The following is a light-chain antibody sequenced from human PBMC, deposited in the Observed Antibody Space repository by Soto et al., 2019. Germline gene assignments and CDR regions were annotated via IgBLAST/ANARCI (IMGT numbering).Light chain of an antibody. V-gene: IGKV3-20*01. CDR3: QQYGGSSRT. CDR1: QTVSSNY. Sequence: VLTQSPGTLSLSPGERGTLSCSASQTVSSNYIAWYQQKPGQPPRLLIYEASRRASGIPDRFTGSGSGTDFTLTIGRLEPEDLAVYYCQQYGGSSRTFGQGTKVDIK. CDR2: EAS. J-gene: IGKJ1*01.